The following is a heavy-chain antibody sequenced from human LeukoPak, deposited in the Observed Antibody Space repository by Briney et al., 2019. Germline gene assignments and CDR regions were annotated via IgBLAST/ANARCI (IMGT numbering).Heavy chain of an antibody. V-gene: IGHV3-7*03. CDR3: ARVASTSWGCFDY. CDR1: GFTFSNYA. Sequence: SGGSLRLSCAASGFTFSNYAMSWVRQAPGKGLEWVANIKQDGSEKYYVDSVKGRFTISRDNAKNSLYLQMNSLRAEDTAVYYCARVASTSWGCFDYWGQGTLVTVSS. D-gene: IGHD6-13*01. J-gene: IGHJ4*02. CDR2: IKQDGSEK.